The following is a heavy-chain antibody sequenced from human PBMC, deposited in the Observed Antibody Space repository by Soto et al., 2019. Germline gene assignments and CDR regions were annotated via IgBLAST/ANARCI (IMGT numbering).Heavy chain of an antibody. CDR2: IKNNRNTK. Sequence: GGSLRLSCAASGFTFSSYWMSWVRQAPGKGLEWVAYIKNNRNTKYYADSVKGRFTISRDNAKNSLYLQMNSLRAEDTAVYYCASTQQQLNDYWGQGTLVTVSS. CDR1: GFTFSSYW. J-gene: IGHJ4*02. V-gene: IGHV3-7*01. D-gene: IGHD6-13*01. CDR3: ASTQQQLNDY.